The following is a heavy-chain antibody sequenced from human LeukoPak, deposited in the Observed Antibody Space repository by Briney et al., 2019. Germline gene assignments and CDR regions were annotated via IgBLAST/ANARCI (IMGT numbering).Heavy chain of an antibody. CDR2: IYYSGST. V-gene: IGHV4-39*01. CDR1: GGSISSSSYY. J-gene: IGHJ4*02. D-gene: IGHD3-10*01. CDR3: ASRGRKMDY. Sequence: SETLSLTCTVSGGSISSSSYYWGWIRQPPGKGLEWIGSIYYSGSTYYNPSLKSRVTISVDTSKNQFSLKLSSVTAADPALYYCASRGRKMDYWGQGTLVTVSS.